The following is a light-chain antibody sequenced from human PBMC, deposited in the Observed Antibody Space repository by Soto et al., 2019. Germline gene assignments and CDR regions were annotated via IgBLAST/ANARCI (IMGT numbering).Light chain of an antibody. Sequence: QSALTQPRSVSRSPGQSVTISCTGTSSDVGGYNYVSWYQQHPGKAPKLMIYDVSKRPSGVPDRFSGSKSGNTASLTISGLQAEDEADYYCCSYAGSSWVFGGGTKVTVL. V-gene: IGLV2-11*01. CDR3: CSYAGSSWV. CDR2: DVS. CDR1: SSDVGGYNY. J-gene: IGLJ2*01.